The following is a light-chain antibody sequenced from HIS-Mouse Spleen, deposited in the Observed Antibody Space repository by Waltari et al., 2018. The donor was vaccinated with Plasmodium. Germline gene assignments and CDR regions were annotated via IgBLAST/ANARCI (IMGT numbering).Light chain of an antibody. CDR1: KLGDKY. CDR3: QAWDSSTAWV. J-gene: IGLJ2*01. V-gene: IGLV3-1*01. Sequence: SYELTQPPSVSVSPGQTASITCSGDKLGDKYACWYQQKPGQSPVLAIYQDSKRPSGVPKRFSGSNSGNTATLTISGTQAMDEADYYCQAWDSSTAWVFGGGTKLTVL. CDR2: QDS.